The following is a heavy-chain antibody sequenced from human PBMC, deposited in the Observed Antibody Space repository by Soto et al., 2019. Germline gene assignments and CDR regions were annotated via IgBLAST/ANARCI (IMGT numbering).Heavy chain of an antibody. D-gene: IGHD1-26*01. J-gene: IGHJ6*02. Sequence: QVQLVQSGAEVKKPGASVKVSCKASGYTFTSYDINWVRQATGQGLEWMGWMNPNSGNTGYAQKFQGRVTMTRNTXIXXAYMELSSLRSEDTAVYYCASGFSIVKMRAYGMDVWGQGTTVTVSS. CDR2: MNPNSGNT. CDR3: ASGFSIVKMRAYGMDV. V-gene: IGHV1-8*01. CDR1: GYTFTSYD.